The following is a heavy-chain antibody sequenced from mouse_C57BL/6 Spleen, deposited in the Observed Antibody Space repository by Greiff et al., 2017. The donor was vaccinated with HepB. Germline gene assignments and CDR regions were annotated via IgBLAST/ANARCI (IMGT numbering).Heavy chain of an antibody. Sequence: EESGPGLVKPSQSLSLTCSVTGYSITSGYYWNWIRQFPGNKLEWMGYISYDGSNNYNPSLKNRISITRDTSKNQFLLKLNSVSTEDTATYFCARETGTGWYFDVWGTGTTVTVSS. CDR2: ISYDGSN. J-gene: IGHJ1*03. CDR3: ARETGTGWYFDV. V-gene: IGHV3-6*01. CDR1: GYSITSGYY. D-gene: IGHD4-1*01.